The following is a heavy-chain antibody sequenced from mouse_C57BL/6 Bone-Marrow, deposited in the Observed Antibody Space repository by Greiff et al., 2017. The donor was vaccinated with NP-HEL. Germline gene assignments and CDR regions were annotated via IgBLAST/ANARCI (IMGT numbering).Heavy chain of an antibody. CDR1: GYTFTSYG. Sequence: VQLQQSGAELARPGASVKLSCKASGYTFTSYGISWVKQRTGQGLEWIGEIYPRSGNTYYNEKFKGKATLTAAKSSSTAYMELRSLTSEDSAVYFCARSYGSWAWFAYWGQGTLVTVSA. J-gene: IGHJ3*01. D-gene: IGHD1-1*01. CDR2: IYPRSGNT. V-gene: IGHV1-81*01. CDR3: ARSYGSWAWFAY.